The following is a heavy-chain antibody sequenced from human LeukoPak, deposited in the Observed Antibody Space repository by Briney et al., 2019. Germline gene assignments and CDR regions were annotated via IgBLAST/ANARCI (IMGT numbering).Heavy chain of an antibody. Sequence: GGSLRLSCAASGFTFTSYSMSWVRQAPGKGLEWVSGTSDRGDYTYYADSVKGRFAISRDSSKNTLFLQMNSLRAEDTALYFCARKAQYNGHYPLDYWGQGTLVTVSS. J-gene: IGHJ4*02. CDR1: GFTFTSYS. D-gene: IGHD1-7*01. V-gene: IGHV3-23*01. CDR3: ARKAQYNGHYPLDY. CDR2: TSDRGDYT.